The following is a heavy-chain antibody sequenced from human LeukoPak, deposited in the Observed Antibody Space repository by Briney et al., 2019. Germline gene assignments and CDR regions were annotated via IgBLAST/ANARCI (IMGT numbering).Heavy chain of an antibody. V-gene: IGHV3-23*01. CDR2: ISGSGGNT. D-gene: IGHD6-19*01. CDR3: AKDGKGAPVAGTGYFDY. Sequence: GRSLRLSCAASGFTFSSYAMHWVRQAPGKGLEWVSVISGSGGNTYYADSVKGRFTISRDNSKNTLYLQMNSLRAEDTAIYYCAKDGKGAPVAGTGYFDYWGQGTLVTVSS. CDR1: GFTFSSYA. J-gene: IGHJ4*02.